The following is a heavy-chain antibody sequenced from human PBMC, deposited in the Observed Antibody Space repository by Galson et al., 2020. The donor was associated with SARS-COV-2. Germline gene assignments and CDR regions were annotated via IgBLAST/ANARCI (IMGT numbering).Heavy chain of an antibody. D-gene: IGHD6-13*01. CDR3: ARDLRRLAAAYHWGMDV. CDR1: GFTFSSYA. J-gene: IGHJ6*02. Sequence: GESLKISCAASGFTFSSYAMHWVRQAPGKGLEWVAVISYDGSNKYYADSVKGRFTISRDNSKNTLYLQMNSLRAEDTAVYYCARDLRRLAAAYHWGMDVWGQGTTVTVSS. CDR2: ISYDGSNK. V-gene: IGHV3-30*04.